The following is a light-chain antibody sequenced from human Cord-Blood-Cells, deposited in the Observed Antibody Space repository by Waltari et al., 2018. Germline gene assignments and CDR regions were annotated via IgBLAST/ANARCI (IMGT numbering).Light chain of an antibody. CDR3: AAWDDSLSGYV. J-gene: IGLJ1*01. Sequence: QSVLTQPPSASGTPGQRVTISCSGSSSNIGSNYVYWYQQLPGTAPKLLIYRNKPRPSGVPGRFSCSKSGTSASLAISGLRSEDEADYYCAAWDDSLSGYVFGTGTKVTVL. CDR1: SSNIGSNY. CDR2: RNK. V-gene: IGLV1-47*01.